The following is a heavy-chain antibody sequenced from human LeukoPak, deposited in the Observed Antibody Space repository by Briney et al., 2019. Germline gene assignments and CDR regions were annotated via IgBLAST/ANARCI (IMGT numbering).Heavy chain of an antibody. CDR3: AKEGYASGSYYNDY. Sequence: GGSLRLSCAASGFTFSSYAMSWVRQAPGKGLEWVSAISSSGGSTYYADSVKGRFTISRDNSKNTLYLQMNSLRAEDTAVYYCAKEGYASGSYYNDYWGQGTLVTVSS. CDR2: ISSSGGST. CDR1: GFTFSSYA. J-gene: IGHJ4*02. D-gene: IGHD3-10*01. V-gene: IGHV3-23*01.